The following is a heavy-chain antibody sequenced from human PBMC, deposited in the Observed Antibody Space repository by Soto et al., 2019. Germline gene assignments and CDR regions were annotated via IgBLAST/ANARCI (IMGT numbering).Heavy chain of an antibody. V-gene: IGHV4-59*01. CDR2: IYYSGST. J-gene: IGHJ4*02. CDR3: ASYRSRDGYYDLDY. CDR1: GASINSYY. D-gene: IGHD1-26*01. Sequence: SETLSLTCTVSGASINSYYWSWIRQPPGKGLEWIGYIYYSGSTNYNPSLESRVTISVDSSKNQFSLKLYSVTAADTAVYYCASYRSRDGYYDLDYWGQGTQVPVTS.